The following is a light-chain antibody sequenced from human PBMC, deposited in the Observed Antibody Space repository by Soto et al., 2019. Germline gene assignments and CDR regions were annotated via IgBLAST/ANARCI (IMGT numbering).Light chain of an antibody. Sequence: QAVVTQPPSVSGAPGQRVTLSCTGRSSNLGSGYAAHWYQQLPGSAPRLLIYGNNNRPSGVPDRFSGSKSGTSASLTITGLQAEDEADYYCQSYDSSLGGWVFGGGTKLTVL. CDR2: GNN. CDR1: SSNLGSGYA. CDR3: QSYDSSLGGWV. V-gene: IGLV1-40*01. J-gene: IGLJ3*02.